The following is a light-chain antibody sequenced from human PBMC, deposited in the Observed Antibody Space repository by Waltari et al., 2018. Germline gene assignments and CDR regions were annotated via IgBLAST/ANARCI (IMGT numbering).Light chain of an antibody. V-gene: IGKV1-27*01. CDR1: QDISSY. CDR2: AAS. CDR3: HKYNSAPFT. Sequence: DIQLTPSPSSLSASVGYRITITFQASQDISSYLAWYQHRPGKVPKLLIYAASTVQSGVPSRFSGSGSGTDFTLTISSLQPEDVATYYCHKYNSAPFTFGPGTKVDFK. J-gene: IGKJ3*01.